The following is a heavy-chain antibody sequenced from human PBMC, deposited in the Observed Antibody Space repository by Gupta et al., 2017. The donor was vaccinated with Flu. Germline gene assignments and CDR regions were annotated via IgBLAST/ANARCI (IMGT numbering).Heavy chain of an antibody. CDR3: ARAPFSGYDFLYYYYYMDV. CDR2: IIPIFGTV. D-gene: IGHD5-12*01. CDR1: EGPFSSYS. Sequence: QDQLVQSGAEVQNPGSSVKVSCKAYEGPFSSYSISCVRPAPGPGIKWMGGIIPIFGTVNYAHKCQGRVTMTAYKSTSTAYMELSSLRSEVTAVYYWARAPFSGYDFLYYYYYMDVWGKGTTVTVSS. V-gene: IGHV1-69*06. J-gene: IGHJ6*03.